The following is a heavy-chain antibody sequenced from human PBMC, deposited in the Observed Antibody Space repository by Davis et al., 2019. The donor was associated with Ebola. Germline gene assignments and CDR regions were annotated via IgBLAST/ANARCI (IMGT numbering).Heavy chain of an antibody. J-gene: IGHJ4*02. CDR3: ARDPVEVGAIFKGYFDY. CDR1: GFTFSSYA. V-gene: IGHV3-30-3*01. CDR2: ISYDGSNK. Sequence: GESLKISCAASGFTFSSYAMHWVRQAPGKGLEWVAVISYDGSNKYYADSVKGRFTISRDNSKNTLYLQMNSLRAEDTAVYYCARDPVEVGAIFKGYFDYWGQGTLVTVSS. D-gene: IGHD1-26*01.